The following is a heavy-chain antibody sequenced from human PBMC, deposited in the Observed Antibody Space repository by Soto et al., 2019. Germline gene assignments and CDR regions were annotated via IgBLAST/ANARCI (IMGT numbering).Heavy chain of an antibody. CDR3: VRGYHFDY. V-gene: IGHV4-59*01. CDR1: GGSISSYY. J-gene: IGHJ4*02. D-gene: IGHD2-2*01. Sequence: SETLSLTCTVSGGSISSYYWSWIRQPPGKGLEWIGYIYYSGSTNYNPSLKSRVTISVDTSKNQFSLKLSSVTAADTAVYYCVRGYHFDYWGQGTLVTVSS. CDR2: IYYSGST.